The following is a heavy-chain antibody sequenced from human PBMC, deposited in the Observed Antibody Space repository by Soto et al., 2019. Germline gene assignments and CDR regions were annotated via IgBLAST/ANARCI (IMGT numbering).Heavy chain of an antibody. CDR2: IIPIFGTA. CDR1: GYTFTSYY. D-gene: IGHD3-22*01. J-gene: IGHJ3*02. V-gene: IGHV1-69*13. Sequence: SVKVSCKASGYTFTSYYMHWVRQAPGQGLEWMGGIIPIFGTANYAQKFQGRVTITADESTSTAYMELSSLRSEDTAVYYCARDNFYDSSGRKNAFDIWGQGTMVTVSS. CDR3: ARDNFYDSSGRKNAFDI.